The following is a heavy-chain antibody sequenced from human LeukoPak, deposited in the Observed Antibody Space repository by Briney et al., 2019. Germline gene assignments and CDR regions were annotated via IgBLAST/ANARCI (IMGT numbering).Heavy chain of an antibody. J-gene: IGHJ4*02. CDR2: ISSNGGST. V-gene: IGHV3-64*01. Sequence: GGSLRLSCAASGFTFSSYAMHWVRQAPGKGLEYVSAISSNGGSTYYANSVKGRFTISRDNSKNTLYLQMGSLRAEDMAVYYCARARTTVTTYFDYWGQGTLVTVSS. D-gene: IGHD4-17*01. CDR1: GFTFSSYA. CDR3: ARARTTVTTYFDY.